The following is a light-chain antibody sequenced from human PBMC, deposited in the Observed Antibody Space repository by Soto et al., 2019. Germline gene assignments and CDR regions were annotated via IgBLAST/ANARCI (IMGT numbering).Light chain of an antibody. CDR1: QSINNRY. Sequence: EIVLTQSPGTLSLSPGERATLSCRASQSINNRYLAWYQQKPGQAPRLLIYAASSRATGIPDRFSGSGSGTGFTLTISSLEPEDFAVYYCQQFGSSPGFTFGPGTKVDIK. V-gene: IGKV3-20*01. CDR3: QQFGSSPGFT. CDR2: AAS. J-gene: IGKJ3*01.